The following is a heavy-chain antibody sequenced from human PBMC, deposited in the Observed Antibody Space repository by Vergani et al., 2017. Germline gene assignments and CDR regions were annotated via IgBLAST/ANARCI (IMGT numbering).Heavy chain of an antibody. CDR2: IYYSGST. CDR1: SRSITPPSYS. D-gene: IGHD2-2*01. V-gene: IGHV4-39*01. J-gene: IGHJ5*02. Sequence: QLQLQESGPGLVKPSETLSLTPTVSSRSITPPSYSLGSLRHPPRSILMWIGLIYYSGSTYYNPSLKSRVTISVATSKHQFSLKLSSVTAADTAVYYCARQLVVPAAYLDWFDPWGQGTLVTVSS. CDR3: ARQLVVPAAYLDWFDP.